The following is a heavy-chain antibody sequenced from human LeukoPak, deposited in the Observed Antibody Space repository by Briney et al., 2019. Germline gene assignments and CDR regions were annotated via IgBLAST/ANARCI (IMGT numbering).Heavy chain of an antibody. CDR3: ASTTVTTYHDAFDI. J-gene: IGHJ3*02. V-gene: IGHV4-34*01. Sequence: PSETLSLTCAVYGGSFSGYYWSWIRQPPGKGLEWIGSIYYSGSTYYNPSLKSRVTISVDTSKNQFSLKLSSVTAADTAVYYCASTTVTTYHDAFDIWGQGTMVTVSS. CDR2: IYYSGST. D-gene: IGHD4-17*01. CDR1: GGSFSGYY.